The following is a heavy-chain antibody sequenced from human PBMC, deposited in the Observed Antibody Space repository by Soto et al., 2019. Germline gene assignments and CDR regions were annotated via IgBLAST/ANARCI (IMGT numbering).Heavy chain of an antibody. CDR3: ARGLHEYSTHTWMDV. CDR2: IYQSGST. V-gene: IGHV4-30-2*01. D-gene: IGHD6-6*01. CDR1: GGSISSGGYS. J-gene: IGHJ6*04. Sequence: QLQLQESGSGLVKPSQTLSLTCAVSGGSISSGGYSWSLILLPPGKGLEGLGYIYQSGSTYYNPSLKSRVTPSVDRSKNQFTLKLSSVTAADTAVYYGARGLHEYSTHTWMDVGGKGTTVTVSS.